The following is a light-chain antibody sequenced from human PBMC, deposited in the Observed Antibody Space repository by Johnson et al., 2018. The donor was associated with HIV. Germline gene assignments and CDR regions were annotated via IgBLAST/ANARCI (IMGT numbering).Light chain of an antibody. J-gene: IGLJ1*01. Sequence: SVLTQPPSVSAAPGQKVTISCSGSSSNIGNNYVSWYQQLPGTAPKLLIYDNNKRPSGIPDRFSGSKSATSATLGITGLQTGDEADYYCGTWDSSLSAWVFGTGTKVTVL. CDR2: DNN. CDR1: SSNIGNNY. V-gene: IGLV1-51*01. CDR3: GTWDSSLSAWV.